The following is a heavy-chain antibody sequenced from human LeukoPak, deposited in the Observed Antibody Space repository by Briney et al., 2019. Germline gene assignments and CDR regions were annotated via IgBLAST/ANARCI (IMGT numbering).Heavy chain of an antibody. Sequence: SETLSLTCAVYGGSFSGYYWSWIRQPPGKGLEWIGEINHSGSTNYNPSLKSRVTISVDTSKNQFSLKLSSVTAADTAVYYCAGSRVTTPWYWGQGTPVTGSP. V-gene: IGHV4-34*01. D-gene: IGHD4-17*01. CDR3: AGSRVTTPWY. CDR1: GGSFSGYY. CDR2: INHSGST. J-gene: IGHJ4*02.